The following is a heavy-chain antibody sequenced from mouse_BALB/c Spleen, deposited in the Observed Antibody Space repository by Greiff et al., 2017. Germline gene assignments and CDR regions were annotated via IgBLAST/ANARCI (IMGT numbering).Heavy chain of an antibody. CDR1: GFNIKDTY. V-gene: IGHV14-3*02. J-gene: IGHJ1*01. D-gene: IGHD1-1*01. CDR2: IDPANGNT. CDR3: AFYYYGSSYHWYFDV. Sequence: EVQLQQSGAELVKPGPSVKLSCTASGFNIKDTYMHWVKQRPEQGLEWIGRIDPANGNTKYDPKFQGKATITADTSSNTAYLQLSSLTSEDTAVYYCAFYYYGSSYHWYFDVWGAGTTVTVSS.